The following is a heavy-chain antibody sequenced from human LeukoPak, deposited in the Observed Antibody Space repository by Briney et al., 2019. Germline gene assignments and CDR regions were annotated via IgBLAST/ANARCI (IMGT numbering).Heavy chain of an antibody. D-gene: IGHD2-2*02. CDR3: ARVKVVVVPAAIRGNWFDP. J-gene: IGHJ5*02. Sequence: ASVKVSCKASGYTFTRYGISWVRQAPGQGLEWMGWISAYNGNTNYAQKLQGRVTMTTDTSTSTAYMELRSLRSDDTAVYYCARVKVVVVPAAIRGNWFDPWGQGTLVTVSS. CDR2: ISAYNGNT. CDR1: GYTFTRYG. V-gene: IGHV1-18*01.